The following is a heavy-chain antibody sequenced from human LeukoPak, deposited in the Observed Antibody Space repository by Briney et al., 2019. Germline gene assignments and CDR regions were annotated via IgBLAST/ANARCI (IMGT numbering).Heavy chain of an antibody. CDR1: GGSISSYY. J-gene: IGHJ6*02. V-gene: IGHV4-59*01. Sequence: SETLSLTCTVSGGSISSYYWSWIRQPPGKGLEWIGYIYYSGSTNYNPSLKSRVTISVDTSKNQFSLKLSSVTAADTAVYYCARSGYSSSWYVGDGYGMDVWGQGTTVTVSS. CDR3: ARSGYSSSWYVGDGYGMDV. CDR2: IYYSGST. D-gene: IGHD6-13*01.